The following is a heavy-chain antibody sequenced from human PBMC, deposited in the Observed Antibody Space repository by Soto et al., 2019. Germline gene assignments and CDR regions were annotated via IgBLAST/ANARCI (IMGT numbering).Heavy chain of an antibody. CDR1: GFTFSSYW. D-gene: IGHD3-10*01. CDR2: INIDGTTT. J-gene: IGHJ4*02. CDR3: STVASGYYGVWND. Sequence: EVQLVESGGGLVQPGGSLRLSCAASGFTFSSYWMHWVRQAPGEGLVWVSRINIDGTTTSYADSVKGRFSISRDNAKNTVYLQMNSLRAEDTAVYYCSTVASGYYGVWNDWGQGTLVTVSS. V-gene: IGHV3-74*01.